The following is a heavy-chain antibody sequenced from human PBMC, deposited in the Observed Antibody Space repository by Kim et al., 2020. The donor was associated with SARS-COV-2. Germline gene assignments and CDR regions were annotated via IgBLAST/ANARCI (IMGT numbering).Heavy chain of an antibody. D-gene: IGHD3-22*01. V-gene: IGHV1-69*04. CDR1: GGTFSSYA. CDR3: ARGYSPLIWSSGYMGMDV. Sequence: SVKVSCKASGGTFSSYAISWVRQAPGQGLEWMGRIIPILGIANYAQKFQGRVTITADKSTSTAYMELSSLRSEDTAVYYCARGYSPLIWSSGYMGMDVWGQGTTVTVSS. CDR2: IIPILGIA. J-gene: IGHJ6*02.